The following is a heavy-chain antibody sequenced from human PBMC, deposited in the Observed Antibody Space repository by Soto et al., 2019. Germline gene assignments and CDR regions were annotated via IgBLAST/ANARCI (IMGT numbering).Heavy chain of an antibody. CDR2: IIPMFGSP. Sequence: QVQLVQSGAEVKKPGSSVKVSCKASGGTFSSYAITWVRQAPGQGLEWMGGIIPMFGSPNYAQRFQGRVTITADDSTTTSYMALSRLRSDDTAFYSCGIMYSSGWGGDVGYWGQGTVVIVSS. J-gene: IGHJ4*02. D-gene: IGHD6-19*01. CDR1: GGTFSSYA. CDR3: GIMYSSGWGGDVGY. V-gene: IGHV1-69*12.